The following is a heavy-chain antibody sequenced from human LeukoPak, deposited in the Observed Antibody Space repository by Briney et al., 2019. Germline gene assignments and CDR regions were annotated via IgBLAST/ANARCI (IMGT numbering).Heavy chain of an antibody. V-gene: IGHV5-51*01. CDR3: ERRLGMLQPVDY. J-gene: IGHJ4*02. D-gene: IGHD7-27*01. Sequence: GESLKISCKGSGYSFTTYWIGWVRQMPGKGLEWMGTIYPGDSDTRYSPSFQGQVTISADKSISTAYLQWSSPKASDTAMYYCERRLGMLQPVDYWGQGTLVSVSS. CDR2: IYPGDSDT. CDR1: GYSFTTYW.